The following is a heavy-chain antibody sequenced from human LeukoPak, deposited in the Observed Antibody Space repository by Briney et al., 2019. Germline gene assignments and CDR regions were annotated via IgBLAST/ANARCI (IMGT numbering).Heavy chain of an antibody. J-gene: IGHJ4*02. D-gene: IGHD1-26*01. Sequence: GGSLRLSCAASGFTFSSYWMSWVRQAPGKGLEWVANIKQDGSEKYYVDSVKGRFTISRDNAKNSLYLQMNSLRAEDTAVYYCATPGGSIVGATIGFDYWGQGTLVTVSS. CDR2: IKQDGSEK. CDR3: ATPGGSIVGATIGFDY. V-gene: IGHV3-7*01. CDR1: GFTFSSYW.